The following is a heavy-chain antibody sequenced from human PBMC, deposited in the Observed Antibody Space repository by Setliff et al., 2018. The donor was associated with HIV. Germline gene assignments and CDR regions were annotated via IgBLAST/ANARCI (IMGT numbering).Heavy chain of an antibody. D-gene: IGHD6-13*01. CDR1: GYTFSDYG. J-gene: IGHJ1*01. V-gene: IGHV1-18*01. CDR2: ISAHNGRI. Sequence: ASVKVSCKASGYTFSDYGISWVRQAPGQGLEWMGWISAHNGRINFAQKFRGRLTMTEDTSTDTAYMELSSLRSDDTAMYYCATDPGYSSTWYSESFQHWGQGTVVTVSS. CDR3: ATDPGYSSTWYSESFQH.